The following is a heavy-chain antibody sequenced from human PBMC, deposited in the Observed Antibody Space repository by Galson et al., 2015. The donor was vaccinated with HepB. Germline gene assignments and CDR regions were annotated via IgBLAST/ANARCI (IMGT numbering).Heavy chain of an antibody. Sequence: SVKVSCKASGYTFAYGMTWVRQAPGQGLECMGWISDYNGDTKYAEKFQGRVTMTTDTSINTAYMELRSLTSDDTAVYYCARGRTPVWSFDFWGQGTLVTVSS. J-gene: IGHJ4*02. CDR2: ISDYNGDT. D-gene: IGHD2-2*01. CDR3: ARGRTPVWSFDF. V-gene: IGHV1-18*01. CDR1: GYTFAYG.